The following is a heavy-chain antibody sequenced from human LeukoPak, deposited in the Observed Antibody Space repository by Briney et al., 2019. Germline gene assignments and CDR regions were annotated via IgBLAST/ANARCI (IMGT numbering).Heavy chain of an antibody. D-gene: IGHD2-2*01. CDR1: GYTFTNYD. V-gene: IGHV1-8*01. CDR2: MNPNSGNT. CDR3: ARVVHCSSTSCYDADY. Sequence: ASVKVSCKASGYTFTNYDINWVRQATGQGLEWMGWMNPNSGNTGYAQKFQGRVTMTRNTSISTAYMELSSLRSEDTAAYYCARVVHCSSTSCYDADYWGQGTLVTVSS. J-gene: IGHJ4*02.